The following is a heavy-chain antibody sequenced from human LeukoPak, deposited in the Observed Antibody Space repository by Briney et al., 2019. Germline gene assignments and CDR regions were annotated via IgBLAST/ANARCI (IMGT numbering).Heavy chain of an antibody. CDR3: AKDMFGNSYGPFDY. D-gene: IGHD5-18*01. CDR1: GFTLSSDA. Sequence: GGSLRLSCAASGFTLSSDAMSWVRQAPGKRLEWGSAISGSGGSTYYADSVKGRFTISRDNSKNTLYMKMNSLRAEDTAVYYCAKDMFGNSYGPFDYWGQGTLVTVSS. J-gene: IGHJ4*02. CDR2: ISGSGGST. V-gene: IGHV3-23*01.